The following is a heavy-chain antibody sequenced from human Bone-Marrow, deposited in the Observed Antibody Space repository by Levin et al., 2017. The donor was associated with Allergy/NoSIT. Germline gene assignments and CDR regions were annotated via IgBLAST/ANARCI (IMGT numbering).Heavy chain of an antibody. CDR1: EFTFSSYE. J-gene: IGHJ4*02. CDR2: INSDSSAI. Sequence: QPGGSLRLSCAASEFTFSSYEMDWVRQAPGKGLEWLSYINSDSSAIYYADSVKGRFTISRDNAKNSLYLQMNSLRAEDTAVYYCARGNPITSPRGDIGYWGQGTLVTVSS. CDR3: ARGNPITSPRGDIGY. D-gene: IGHD2-2*01. V-gene: IGHV3-48*03.